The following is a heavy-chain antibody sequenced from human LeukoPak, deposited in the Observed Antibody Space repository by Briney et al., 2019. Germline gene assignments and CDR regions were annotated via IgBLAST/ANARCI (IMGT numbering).Heavy chain of an antibody. D-gene: IGHD3-22*01. Sequence: PGGSLRLSCAASGFTFSSYSMNWVRQAPGKGLEWVSSISSSSSYIYYADSVKGRFTISRDNAKNTLYLQMNSLRAEDTAVYYCAKFLSITMIVVVEYYFDYWGQGTLVTVSS. V-gene: IGHV3-21*04. CDR2: ISSSSSYI. J-gene: IGHJ4*02. CDR3: AKFLSITMIVVVEYYFDY. CDR1: GFTFSSYS.